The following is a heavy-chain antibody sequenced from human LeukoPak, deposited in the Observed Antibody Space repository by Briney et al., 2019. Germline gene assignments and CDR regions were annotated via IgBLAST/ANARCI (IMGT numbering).Heavy chain of an antibody. CDR3: ASTDSGSNYETPSRPIDY. D-gene: IGHD1-26*01. V-gene: IGHV3-66*01. CDR2: IYSGGRT. J-gene: IGHJ4*02. CDR1: GFTVSSNY. Sequence: GGSLRLSCAASGFTVSSNYMSWVRQAPGKGLEWVSVIYSGGRTYYADSVKGRFTISRDNSKNTLYLKMDSLRAEDTAVYYCASTDSGSNYETPSRPIDYWGQGTLVTVSS.